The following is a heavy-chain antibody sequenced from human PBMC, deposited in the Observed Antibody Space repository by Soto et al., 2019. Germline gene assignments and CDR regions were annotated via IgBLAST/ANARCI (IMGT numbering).Heavy chain of an antibody. J-gene: IGHJ4*02. CDR2: IYHSGST. CDR1: GGSFSGYY. D-gene: IGHD6-13*01. V-gene: IGHV4-59*01. Sequence: SETLSLTCAVYGGSFSGYYWSWIRQPPGKGLECIGYIYHSGSTNYNPSLKSRVTISVDTSKNQFSLKLSSATAADTAVYYCAREDAAAGTFDYWGQGTLVTVSS. CDR3: AREDAAAGTFDY.